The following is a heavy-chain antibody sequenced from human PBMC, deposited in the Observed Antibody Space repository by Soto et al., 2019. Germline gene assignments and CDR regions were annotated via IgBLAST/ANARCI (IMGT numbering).Heavy chain of an antibody. Sequence: SETLSLTCTASGGSISSGDYCWNWIRQPPGKGLEWIGYIYYTGSTYSNPFLKSRLTISIDTSENQFSLKLSSVTAADTAVYYCAREASWSYYFDYWGLGTLVTVSS. CDR3: AREASWSYYFDY. CDR1: GGSISSGDYC. D-gene: IGHD6-13*01. V-gene: IGHV4-30-4*01. J-gene: IGHJ4*02. CDR2: IYYTGST.